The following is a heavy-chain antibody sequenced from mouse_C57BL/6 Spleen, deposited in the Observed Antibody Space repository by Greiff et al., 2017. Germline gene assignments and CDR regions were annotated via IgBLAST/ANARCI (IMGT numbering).Heavy chain of an antibody. V-gene: IGHV1-54*01. D-gene: IGHD4-1*01. CDR1: GYAFTNYL. CDR2: INPGSGGT. CDR3: ARGAGTDGGYFDY. J-gene: IGHJ2*01. Sequence: VQLQESGAELVRPGTSVKVSCKASGYAFTNYLIEWVKQRPGQGLEWIGVINPGSGGTNYNEKFKGKATLTADKSSSTAYMQLSSLTSEDSAVYFCARGAGTDGGYFDYWGQGTTLTVSS.